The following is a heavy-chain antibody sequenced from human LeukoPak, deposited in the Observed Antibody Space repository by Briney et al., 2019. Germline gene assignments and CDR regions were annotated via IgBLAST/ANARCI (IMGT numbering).Heavy chain of an antibody. CDR1: GGSISTYY. Sequence: SETLSLTCTLSGGSISTYYWSRIRQPPGKGLEWIGYIYHSGSTNYNPSLKSRVTISVDTSKSQFSLKLSSVTAADTAVYYCARGGGYASPIGYWGQGALVTVSS. D-gene: IGHD5-12*01. V-gene: IGHV4-59*01. J-gene: IGHJ4*02. CDR2: IYHSGST. CDR3: ARGGGYASPIGY.